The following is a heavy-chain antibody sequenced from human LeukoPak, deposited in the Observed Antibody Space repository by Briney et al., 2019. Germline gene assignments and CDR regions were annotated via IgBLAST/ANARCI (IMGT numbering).Heavy chain of an antibody. CDR3: ARAYPRDAFDI. D-gene: IGHD2-2*01. CDR2: IIPIFGTA. Sequence: VASVKVSCKASGGTFSSYAISWVRQAPGQGLEWMGGIIPIFGTANYAQKFQGRVTITADESTSTVYMELSSLRSEDTAVYYCARAYPRDAFDIWGQGTMVTVSS. V-gene: IGHV1-69*13. CDR1: GGTFSSYA. J-gene: IGHJ3*02.